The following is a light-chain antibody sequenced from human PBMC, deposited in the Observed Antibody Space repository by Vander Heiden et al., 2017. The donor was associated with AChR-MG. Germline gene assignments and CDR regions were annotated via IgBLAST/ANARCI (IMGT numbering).Light chain of an antibody. J-gene: IGLJ1*01. CDR1: SGHSSYI. Sequence: QPVLTQSSSASASLGSSVKLTCTLSSGHSSYIIAWHQQQPGKAPRYLMKLERSGSYNRGSGVPDRFSGSSSGADRYLTISNLQSEDEADYYCETWDSHIHVFGTGTKVTVL. CDR3: ETWDSHIHV. V-gene: IGLV4-60*03. CDR2: LERSGSY.